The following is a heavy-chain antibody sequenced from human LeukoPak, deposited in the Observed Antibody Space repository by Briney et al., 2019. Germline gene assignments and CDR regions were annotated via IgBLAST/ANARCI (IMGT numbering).Heavy chain of an antibody. CDR2: ISSSSSYI. CDR1: GFTFSSYS. D-gene: IGHD3-22*01. Sequence: PGGSLRLSCAASGFTFSSYSMNWVRQAPGKGLEWVSSISSSSSYIYYADSVKGRFTISRDNAKNSLYLQMNSLRAEDTAVYYCARDPPRYYYDSSGYYQEFFYFDYWGQGTLVTVSS. CDR3: ARDPPRYYYDSSGYYQEFFYFDY. J-gene: IGHJ4*02. V-gene: IGHV3-21*01.